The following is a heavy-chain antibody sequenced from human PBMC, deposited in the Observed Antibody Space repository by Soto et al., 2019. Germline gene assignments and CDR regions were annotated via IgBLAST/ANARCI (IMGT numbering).Heavy chain of an antibody. J-gene: IGHJ4*02. CDR3: AKDMVVGATVRDY. D-gene: IGHD1-26*01. V-gene: IGHV3-30*18. CDR1: GFTFSSYG. Sequence: GGSLRLSFAASGFTFSSYGMHWVRQAPGKGLEWVAVISYDGSNKYYADSVKGRFTISRDNSKNTLYLQMNSLRAEDTAVYYCAKDMVVGATVRDYWGQGTLVTVSS. CDR2: ISYDGSNK.